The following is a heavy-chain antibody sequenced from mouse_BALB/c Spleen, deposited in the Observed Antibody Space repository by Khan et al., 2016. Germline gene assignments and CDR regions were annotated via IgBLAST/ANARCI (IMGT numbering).Heavy chain of an antibody. J-gene: IGHJ2*01. CDR3: ATYDGYLFDY. CDR1: GDSITSGY. D-gene: IGHD2-3*01. CDR2: ISYSGST. Sequence: EVQLQESGPSLVKPSQTLSLTCSVTGDSITSGYWNWIRQFPGNKLEYVGYISYSGSTYYNPYLKSRISITRATSKTQYYLQLNSVTTEDTATYYCATYDGYLFDYWGQGTTLTVSS. V-gene: IGHV3-8*02.